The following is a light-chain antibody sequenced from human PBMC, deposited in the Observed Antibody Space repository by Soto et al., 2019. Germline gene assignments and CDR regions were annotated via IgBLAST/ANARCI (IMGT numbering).Light chain of an antibody. Sequence: QTVVTQPPSVSGAPGQRVTISCTGSSSNIGAGHDVHWYQRLPGTAPKLLIYGNSNRLAGVPDRFSGSKSGSSASLAISGLQAEDEADYYCQSYDSSLRVFGGGTKLTVL. V-gene: IGLV1-40*01. J-gene: IGLJ2*01. CDR1: SSNIGAGHD. CDR2: GNS. CDR3: QSYDSSLRV.